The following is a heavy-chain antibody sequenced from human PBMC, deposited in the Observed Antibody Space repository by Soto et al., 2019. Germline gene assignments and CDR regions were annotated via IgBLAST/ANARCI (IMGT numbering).Heavy chain of an antibody. J-gene: IGHJ5*02. CDR3: ARGVKAALASLYNWFDP. CDR1: GGAFSSYA. D-gene: IGHD2-15*01. Sequence: ASVKVSCKTSGGAFSSYAISWVRQAPGQGLEWMGGIVPILRRADYAQKFQGRVTVTADEAARTAYMELTSLRSEDTAVYHCARGVKAALASLYNWFDPWAKGNLVTVSS. CDR2: IVPILRRA. V-gene: IGHV1-69*10.